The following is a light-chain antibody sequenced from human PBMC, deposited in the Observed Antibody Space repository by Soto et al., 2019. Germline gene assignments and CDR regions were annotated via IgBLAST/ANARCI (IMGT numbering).Light chain of an antibody. V-gene: IGKV3-15*01. CDR3: QQYNDWPLS. J-gene: IGKJ4*01. CDR2: GAS. CDR1: QSVSSN. Sequence: EIVLTQSPATLSVSPGERATLSCRASQSVSSNLAWYQQKPGQAPRLLIYGASTRATGIPARISGSGSGTEFTLTISSLPSEDFAVYYCQQYNDWPLSFGGGTKVEIK.